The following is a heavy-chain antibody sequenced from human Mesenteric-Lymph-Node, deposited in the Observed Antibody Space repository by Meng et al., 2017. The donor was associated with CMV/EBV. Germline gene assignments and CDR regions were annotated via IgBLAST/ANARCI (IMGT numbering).Heavy chain of an antibody. CDR1: GFTFNRYV. J-gene: IGHJ4*02. V-gene: IGHV3-23*01. D-gene: IGHD6-19*01. CDR2: ISVSGASA. Sequence: GESLKISCAASGFTFNRYVMSWVRQAPGKGLEWVSAISVSGASAYYAESVKGRFTTFGDDSKNTLYLQMNSLRVEDTALYYCAKEPDFSTVAGPFDYWGQGTQVTVSS. CDR3: AKEPDFSTVAGPFDY.